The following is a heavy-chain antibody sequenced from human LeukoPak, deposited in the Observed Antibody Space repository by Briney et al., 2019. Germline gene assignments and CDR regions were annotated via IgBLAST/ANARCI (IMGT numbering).Heavy chain of an antibody. J-gene: IGHJ3*02. V-gene: IGHV4-59*01. CDR1: GGSISSYY. CDR2: IYYSGST. D-gene: IGHD4-17*01. Sequence: SETLSLTCTVSGGSISSYYWSWIRQPPGKGLEWIGYIYYSGSTNYNPSLKSRVTISVDTSKNQFSLKLSSVTAADTAVYYCARDLVHGDYPGHDAFDIWGQGTMVTVSS. CDR3: ARDLVHGDYPGHDAFDI.